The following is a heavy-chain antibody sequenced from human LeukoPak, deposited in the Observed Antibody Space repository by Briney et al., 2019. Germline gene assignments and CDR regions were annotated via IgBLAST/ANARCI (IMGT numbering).Heavy chain of an antibody. V-gene: IGHV1-18*04. J-gene: IGHJ4*02. CDR1: GYSFASYG. Sequence: EASVKVSCKASGYSFASYGIAWVRQAPGQGLEWVGWISAYNGNTDYAQKLQGRVTMTTDTSTNTAYMELRSLRSEDTAVYYCARGRATVKNHYFDYWGQGTLVTVSS. CDR3: ARGRATVKNHYFDY. CDR2: ISAYNGNT. D-gene: IGHD4-17*01.